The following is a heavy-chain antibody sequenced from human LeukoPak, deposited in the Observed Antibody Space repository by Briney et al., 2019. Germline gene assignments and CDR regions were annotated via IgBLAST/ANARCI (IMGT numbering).Heavy chain of an antibody. CDR3: ANSPLLYYYYMDV. CDR2: ISGSGGST. D-gene: IGHD3-10*01. CDR1: GFTFSSYA. V-gene: IGHV3-23*01. J-gene: IGHJ6*03. Sequence: GGSLRLSCAASGFTFSSYAMSWVRQAPGKGLEWVSAISGSGGSTYYADSVKGRFTISRDNSKNTLYLQMNSLRAEDTAVYYCANSPLLYYYYMDVWGKGTTVTVSS.